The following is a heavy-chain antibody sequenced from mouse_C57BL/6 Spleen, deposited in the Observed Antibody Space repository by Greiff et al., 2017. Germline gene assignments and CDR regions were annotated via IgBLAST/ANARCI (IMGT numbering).Heavy chain of an antibody. CDR2: INPNNGGT. D-gene: IGHD2-3*01. V-gene: IGHV1-26*01. CDR1: GYTFTDYY. CDR3: ARHDGYLAY. J-gene: IGHJ3*01. Sequence: VQLQQSGPELVKPGASVKISCKASGYTFTDYYMNWVKQSHGKSLEWIGDINPNNGGTSYNQKFKGKATLTVDKSSSTAYMELRSLTSEDSAVYYCARHDGYLAYWGQGTLVTVSA.